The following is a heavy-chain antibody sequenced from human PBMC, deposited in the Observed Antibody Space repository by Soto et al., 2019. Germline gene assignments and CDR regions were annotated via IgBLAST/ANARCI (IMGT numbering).Heavy chain of an antibody. J-gene: IGHJ6*02. CDR2: IYYSGST. V-gene: IGHV4-59*01. D-gene: IGHD5-12*01. Sequence: PSETLSLTCTVSGGSISSYYWSWIRQPPGKGLEWIGYIYYSGSTNYNPSLKSRVTISVDTSKNQFSLKLSSVTAADTAVYYCARDRGYSGYDWSDGMDVWGQGTKVTVSS. CDR1: GGSISSYY. CDR3: ARDRGYSGYDWSDGMDV.